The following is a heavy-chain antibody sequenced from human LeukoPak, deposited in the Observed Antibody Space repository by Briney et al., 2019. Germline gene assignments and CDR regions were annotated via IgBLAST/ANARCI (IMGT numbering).Heavy chain of an antibody. J-gene: IGHJ4*02. D-gene: IGHD1-26*01. Sequence: SETLSLTCAVYGGSFSGYYWSWIRQPPGKGLEWIGEINHSGSTNYNPSLKSRVTISVDTSKNQFSLKLSSVTAADTAVYYCARVLSGSYCDYWGQGTLVTVSS. V-gene: IGHV4-34*01. CDR3: ARVLSGSYCDY. CDR1: GGSFSGYY. CDR2: INHSGST.